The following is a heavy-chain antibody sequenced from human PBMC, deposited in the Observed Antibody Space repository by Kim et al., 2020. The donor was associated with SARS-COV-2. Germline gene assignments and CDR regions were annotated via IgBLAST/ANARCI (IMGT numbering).Heavy chain of an antibody. CDR3: ARGITMVRGVIREGDY. CDR2: INHSGST. D-gene: IGHD3-10*01. CDR1: GGSFSGYY. Sequence: SETLSLTCAVYGGSFSGYYWSWIRQPPGKGLEWIGEINHSGSTNYNPSLKSRVTISVDTSKNQFSLKLSSVTAADTAVYYCARGITMVRGVIREGDYWGQGTLVTVSS. J-gene: IGHJ4*02. V-gene: IGHV4-34*01.